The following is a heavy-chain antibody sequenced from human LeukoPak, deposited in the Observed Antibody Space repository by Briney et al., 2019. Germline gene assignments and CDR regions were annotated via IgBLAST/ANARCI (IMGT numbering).Heavy chain of an antibody. J-gene: IGHJ4*02. CDR1: GYTFTGYY. CDR2: INPNSGGT. V-gene: IGHV1-2*02. CDR3: AREITMVRGPWDY. D-gene: IGHD3-10*01. Sequence: GASVKVSCKAPGYTFTGYYMHWVRQAPGQGLEWMGWINPNSGGTNYAQKFQGRVTMTRDTSISTAYMELSRLRSDDTAVYYCAREITMVRGPWDYWGQGTLVTVSS.